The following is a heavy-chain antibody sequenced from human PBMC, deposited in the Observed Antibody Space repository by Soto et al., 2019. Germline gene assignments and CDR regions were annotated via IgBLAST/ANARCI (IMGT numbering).Heavy chain of an antibody. D-gene: IGHD1-1*01. CDR1: RFTFSSYW. CDR3: ARSTQRLDY. Sequence: SQRLSWAALRFTFSSYWMHCVRPAPGKGLVWVSHINSDGSSTSYADSVRGRFTISRDNAKSTLYLQMNSLRAEDTAVYYCARSTQRLDYWGQGTLVTVSS. CDR2: INSDGSST. J-gene: IGHJ4*02. V-gene: IGHV3-74*01.